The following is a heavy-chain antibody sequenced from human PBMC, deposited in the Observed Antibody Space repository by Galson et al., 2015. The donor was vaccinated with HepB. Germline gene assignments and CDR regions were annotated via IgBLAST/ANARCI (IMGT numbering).Heavy chain of an antibody. CDR2: INPGNGNT. CDR3: ARPLSSGYYYNYFDS. D-gene: IGHD3-22*01. Sequence: SCKASGYTFSNYALHWARQAPGQSLELLGWINPGNGNTKYSHKFRGRVTITRDTSATTAYMELSSLTSEDTAVYYCARPLSSGYYYNYFDSWGQGTLVTVSS. CDR1: GYTFSNYA. V-gene: IGHV1-3*01. J-gene: IGHJ4*02.